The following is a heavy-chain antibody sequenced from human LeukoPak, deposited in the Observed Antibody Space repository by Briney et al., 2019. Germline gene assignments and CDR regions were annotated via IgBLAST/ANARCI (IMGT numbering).Heavy chain of an antibody. V-gene: IGHV4-59*03. CDR3: ALRDSGTYIGFDN. CDR2: IYYSGST. D-gene: IGHD1-26*01. J-gene: IGHJ4*02. CDR1: GDPISNYY. Sequence: SETLSLTCAVSGDPISNYYCGWVRQPPGKGLEWIGYIYYSGSTNYNPSPKSRVTISEDTSKNQFSLKLSSVTTADTAVYYCALRDSGTYIGFDNWGQGTLVTVSS.